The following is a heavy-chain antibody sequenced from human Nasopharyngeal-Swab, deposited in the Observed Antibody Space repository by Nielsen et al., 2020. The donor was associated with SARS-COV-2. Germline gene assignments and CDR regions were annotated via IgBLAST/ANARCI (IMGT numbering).Heavy chain of an antibody. Sequence: GGSLRLSCAASGFTFSSYSMNWVRQAPGKGLEWVSSISSSSSYIYYADSVKGRFTISRENAKNSLYLQMNSLRAGDTAVYYCARGVSTYDSSGYPRPYYYYGMDVWGQGTTVTVSS. J-gene: IGHJ6*02. CDR1: GFTFSSYS. CDR2: ISSSSSYI. V-gene: IGHV3-21*01. D-gene: IGHD3-22*01. CDR3: ARGVSTYDSSGYPRPYYYYGMDV.